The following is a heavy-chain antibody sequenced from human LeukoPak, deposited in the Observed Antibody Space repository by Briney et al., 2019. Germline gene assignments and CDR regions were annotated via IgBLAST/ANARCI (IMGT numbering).Heavy chain of an antibody. CDR3: ARETYYDFWSGYLAKSYYFDY. CDR1: GFTFSSYS. Sequence: PGGSLRLSCAASGFTFSSYSMNWVRQAPGKGLEWVSYISSSSSTIYYADSVKGRFTISRDNAKNSLYLQMNSLRAEDTAVYYCARETYYDFWSGYLAKSYYFDYWGQGTLVTVSS. D-gene: IGHD3-3*01. J-gene: IGHJ4*02. V-gene: IGHV3-48*01. CDR2: ISSSSSTI.